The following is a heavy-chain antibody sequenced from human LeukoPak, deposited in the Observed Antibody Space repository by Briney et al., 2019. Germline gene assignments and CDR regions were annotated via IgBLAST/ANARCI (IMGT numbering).Heavy chain of an antibody. D-gene: IGHD6-19*01. Sequence: GRSLRLSCAASGFTFSSYAMHWVRRAPGKGLEWVAVISYDGSNKYYADSVKGRFTISRDNSKNTLYLQMNSLRAEDTAVYYCARVLQWPYQPPDYWGQGTLITVSS. CDR1: GFTFSSYA. J-gene: IGHJ4*02. CDR3: ARVLQWPYQPPDY. CDR2: ISYDGSNK. V-gene: IGHV3-30-3*01.